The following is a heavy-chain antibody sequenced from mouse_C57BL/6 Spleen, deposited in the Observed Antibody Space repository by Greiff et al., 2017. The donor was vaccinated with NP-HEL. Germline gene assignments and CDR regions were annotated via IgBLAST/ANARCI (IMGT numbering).Heavy chain of an antibody. Sequence: VQLQQSGAELVMPGASVKLSCKASGYTFTSYWMHWVKQRPGQGLEWIGELDPSDSYTNYNQKFKGKSTLTVDKSSSTAYMLLSSLTSEDSAVYYCARGRLRPYAMDYWGQGTSVTVSS. D-gene: IGHD2-4*01. V-gene: IGHV1-69*01. CDR3: ARGRLRPYAMDY. J-gene: IGHJ4*01. CDR1: GYTFTSYW. CDR2: LDPSDSYT.